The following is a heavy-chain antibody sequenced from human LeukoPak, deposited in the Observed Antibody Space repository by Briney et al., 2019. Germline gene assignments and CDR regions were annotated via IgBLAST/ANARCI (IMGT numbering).Heavy chain of an antibody. Sequence: SETLSLTCTVSGGSISSYYWSWIRQPPGKGLEWIGYIYYRGSTNYNPSLKSRVTISVDTSKNQFSLKLSSVTAADTAVYYCARVQGTMDYWGQGTLVTVSS. CDR2: IYYRGST. J-gene: IGHJ4*02. CDR3: ARVQGTMDY. V-gene: IGHV4-59*08. D-gene: IGHD3-10*01. CDR1: GGSISSYY.